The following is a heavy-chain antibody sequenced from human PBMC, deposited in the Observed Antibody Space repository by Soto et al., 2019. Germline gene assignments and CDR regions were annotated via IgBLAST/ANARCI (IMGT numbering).Heavy chain of an antibody. J-gene: IGHJ5*02. D-gene: IGHD6-6*01. Sequence: ASVKVTCKVSGYTLTELSMHWGLQAPGKGLEWMGGFDPEDGETIYAQKFQGRVTMTEDTSTDTAYMELSSLRSEDTAVYYCATEKDSSSSPWLDPWGQGTLVTV. CDR3: ATEKDSSSSPWLDP. CDR2: FDPEDGET. CDR1: GYTLTELS. V-gene: IGHV1-24*01.